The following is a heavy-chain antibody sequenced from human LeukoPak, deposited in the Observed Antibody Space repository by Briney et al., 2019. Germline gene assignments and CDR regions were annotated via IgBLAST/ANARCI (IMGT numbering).Heavy chain of an antibody. Sequence: GASVKVSCKASAYTFTSYGISWVRQAPGQGLEWMGWISANNGNTKYARKLQGRVTMTTDTPTSTAYMELRSLGSDDTAVYYCARLPDSSGYLYYFDYWGQGTLVTVSS. J-gene: IGHJ4*02. CDR3: ARLPDSSGYLYYFDY. D-gene: IGHD3-22*01. CDR2: ISANNGNT. CDR1: AYTFTSYG. V-gene: IGHV1-18*01.